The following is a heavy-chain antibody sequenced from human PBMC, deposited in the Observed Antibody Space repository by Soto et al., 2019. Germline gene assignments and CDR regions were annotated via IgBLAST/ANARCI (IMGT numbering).Heavy chain of an antibody. CDR2: IYSNGNT. CDR1: GDSINNYY. Sequence: PSETLSLTCTVSGDSINNYYWSWMRLPAGKGLEWIGRIYSNGNTYYNPSLKSRVSMSVDTSKKQFSLILKSVTAADTAVYYCARGGAVATTAHFDHWGQGTLVTVSS. J-gene: IGHJ4*02. CDR3: ARGGAVATTAHFDH. V-gene: IGHV4-4*07. D-gene: IGHD5-12*01.